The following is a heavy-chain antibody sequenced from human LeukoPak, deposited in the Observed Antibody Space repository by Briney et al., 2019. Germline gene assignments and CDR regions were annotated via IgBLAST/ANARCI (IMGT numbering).Heavy chain of an antibody. J-gene: IGHJ3*02. CDR2: ISGSGGST. V-gene: IGHV3-23*01. Sequence: GGSLRLSCAASGFTFSSYAMSWVRQAPGKGLEWVSAISGSGGSTYYADSVKGRFTISRDNSKNTLYLQMNSLRAEDTAVYYCAKDGCGGSSITIDAFDIWGQGTMVTVSS. D-gene: IGHD2-15*01. CDR1: GFTFSSYA. CDR3: AKDGCGGSSITIDAFDI.